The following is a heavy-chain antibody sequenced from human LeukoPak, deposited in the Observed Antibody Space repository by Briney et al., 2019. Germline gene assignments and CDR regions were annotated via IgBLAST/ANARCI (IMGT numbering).Heavy chain of an antibody. CDR1: GYTFTSYG. CDR3: ARGQRGYSYGYGSGY. CDR2: ISAYNGNT. D-gene: IGHD5-18*01. J-gene: IGHJ4*02. Sequence: ASVKVSCKASGYTFTSYGISWMRQVPGQGLEWMGWISAYNGNTNYAQKLQGRVTMTTDTSTSTAYMELRSLRSDDTAVYYCARGQRGYSYGYGSGYWGQGTLVTVSS. V-gene: IGHV1-18*01.